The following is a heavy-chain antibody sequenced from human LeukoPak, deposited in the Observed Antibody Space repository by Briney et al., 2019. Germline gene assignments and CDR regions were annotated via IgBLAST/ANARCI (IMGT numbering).Heavy chain of an antibody. CDR1: GYTFTGYY. D-gene: IGHD2-2*01. CDR3: ARRVVFPRF. J-gene: IGHJ3*01. CDR2: INPNSVGT. V-gene: IGHV1-2*02. Sequence: ASLKVSCKASGYTFTGYYVHWVRQAPGPPLGWMGWINPNSVGTRYAQNFPGRVTMTSETSVSTAYMELSRLSSDASAVYYCARRVVFPRFWGQGTRVTVS.